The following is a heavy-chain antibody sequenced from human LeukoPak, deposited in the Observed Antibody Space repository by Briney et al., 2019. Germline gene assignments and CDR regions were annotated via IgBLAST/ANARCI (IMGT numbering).Heavy chain of an antibody. V-gene: IGHV4-61*02. CDR1: GGSISSGSYY. CDR3: ARETYYDILTGTYFDY. CDR2: IYTSGST. D-gene: IGHD3-9*01. J-gene: IGHJ4*02. Sequence: SQTLSLTCTVSGGSISSGSYYWSWIRQPAGKGLEWIGRIYTSGSTNYNPSLKSRVTISVDTSKNQFSLKLSSVTAADTAVYYCARETYYDILTGTYFDYWGQGTLVTVSS.